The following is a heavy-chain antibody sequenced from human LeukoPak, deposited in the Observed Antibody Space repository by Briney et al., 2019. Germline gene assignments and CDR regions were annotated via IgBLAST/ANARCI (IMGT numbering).Heavy chain of an antibody. CDR3: AKDTDSSGYYPY. CDR2: SIPIFGTA. CDR1: GGTFSSYA. J-gene: IGHJ4*02. D-gene: IGHD3-22*01. V-gene: IGHV1-69*05. Sequence: GASVKVSCKASGGTFSSYAISWVRQAPGQGLEWMGRSIPIFGTANYAQKFQGRVAITTDESTCTAYMELSSLRSEDTAAYDCAKDTDSSGYYPYWGKGTLVTVSS.